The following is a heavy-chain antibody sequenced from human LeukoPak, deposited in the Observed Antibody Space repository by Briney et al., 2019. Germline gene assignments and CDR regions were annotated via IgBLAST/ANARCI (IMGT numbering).Heavy chain of an antibody. CDR2: ISRSGSTK. J-gene: IGHJ6*03. V-gene: IGHV3-11*01. CDR1: GFTFSNAW. D-gene: IGHD2-15*01. Sequence: GGSLRLSCAASGFTFSNAWMSWIRQAPGKGLEWVSSISRSGSTKYYADSVKGRFTISRDNAKNSLFLQMNSLRAEDTAVYYCARVLRYCSGGNCYSGGLGYMDVWGKGTTVTISS. CDR3: ARVLRYCSGGNCYSGGLGYMDV.